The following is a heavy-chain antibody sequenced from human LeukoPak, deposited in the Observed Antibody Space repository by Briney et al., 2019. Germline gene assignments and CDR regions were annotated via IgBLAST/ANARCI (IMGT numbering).Heavy chain of an antibody. CDR2: IRYDGSNK. J-gene: IGHJ4*02. V-gene: IGHV3-30*02. Sequence: PGGSLRLSCAASGFTFSSYGMHWVRQAPGKGLEWVAFIRYDGSNKYYADSVKGRFTISRDNSKNTLYLQMNSLRAEDTAVYYCAKDNADFDWLSNFDYWGQGTLVTVSS. CDR1: GFTFSSYG. D-gene: IGHD3-9*01. CDR3: AKDNADFDWLSNFDY.